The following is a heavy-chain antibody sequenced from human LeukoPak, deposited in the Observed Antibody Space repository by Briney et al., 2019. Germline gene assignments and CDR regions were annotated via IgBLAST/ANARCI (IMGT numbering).Heavy chain of an antibody. CDR3: AKFNDILTGYFDY. CDR1: GFTFSSYA. CDR2: ISGGGGST. V-gene: IGHV3-23*01. Sequence: GGSLRLSCAASGFTFSSYAMSWVRQSPGKGLEWVSAISGGGGSTYYAYYTDSVKGRFTISRDNPKNTLYLQMNSLRAEDTAVYFCAKFNDILTGYFDYWGQGTLVTVSS. D-gene: IGHD3-9*01. J-gene: IGHJ4*02.